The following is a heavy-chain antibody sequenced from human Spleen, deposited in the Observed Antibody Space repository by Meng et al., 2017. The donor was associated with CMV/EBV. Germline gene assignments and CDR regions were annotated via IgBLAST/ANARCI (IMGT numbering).Heavy chain of an antibody. CDR1: GYTFTGYY. CDR3: ARDRRYCSSTSCRGGMDV. V-gene: IGHV1-2*02. Sequence: ASVKVSCKASGYTFTGYYMHWVRQAPGQGLEWMGCINPKSGGTNYAQKFQGRVTMTTDTSTSTAYIELRSLRSDDTAVYYCARDRRYCSSTSCRGGMDVWGQGTTVTVSS. CDR2: INPKSGGT. D-gene: IGHD2-2*01. J-gene: IGHJ6*02.